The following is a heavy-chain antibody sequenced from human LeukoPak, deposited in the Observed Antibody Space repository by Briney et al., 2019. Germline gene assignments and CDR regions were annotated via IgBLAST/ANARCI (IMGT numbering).Heavy chain of an antibody. D-gene: IGHD3-9*01. V-gene: IGHV4-39*01. Sequence: SETLSLTCNVSGDYITTTNYYWAWIRQPPGKGLDLIASVFYSGTTYYNPSLKSRVLISMDTSTKQISLRLTSVTATDTAIYYCARRSRLYKHETTGYHDSWGQGTLVTVSS. J-gene: IGHJ4*02. CDR2: VFYSGTT. CDR3: ARRSRLYKHETTGYHDS. CDR1: GDYITTTNYY.